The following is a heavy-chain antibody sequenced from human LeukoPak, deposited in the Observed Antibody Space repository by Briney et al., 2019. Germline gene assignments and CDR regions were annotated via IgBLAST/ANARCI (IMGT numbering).Heavy chain of an antibody. D-gene: IGHD2/OR15-2a*01. J-gene: IGHJ5*02. CDR3: ARGFLRRWFDP. CDR1: GGSFSGYY. V-gene: IGHV4-34*01. CDR2: INHSGST. Sequence: SETLSLTCAVYGGSFSGYYWSWIRQPPGKGLEWIGEINHSGSTNFNPSLKSRVTISVDTSKNQFSLKLSSVTAADTAVYYCARGFLRRWFDPWGQGTLVTVSS.